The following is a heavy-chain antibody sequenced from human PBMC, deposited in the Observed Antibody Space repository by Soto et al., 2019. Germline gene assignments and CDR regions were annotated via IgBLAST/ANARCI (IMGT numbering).Heavy chain of an antibody. V-gene: IGHV1-69*13. D-gene: IGHD6-13*01. J-gene: IGHJ5*02. CDR1: GGTFSSYA. CDR2: IIPLFGTT. Sequence: GASVKVSFKASGGTFSSYAISWVRQAPGRGLEWMGGIIPLFGTTNYAQKFRGRVTVTADESTSTVYMEVRSLRFEDTAVYYCARAHGSSWYNWFDPWGQGTLVTVSS. CDR3: ARAHGSSWYNWFDP.